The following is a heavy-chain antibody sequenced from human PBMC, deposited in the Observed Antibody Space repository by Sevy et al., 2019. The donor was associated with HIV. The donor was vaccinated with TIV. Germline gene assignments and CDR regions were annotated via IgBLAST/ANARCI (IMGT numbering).Heavy chain of an antibody. V-gene: IGHV3-73*01. CDR2: IRSKANSYAT. J-gene: IGHJ4*02. CDR3: TSVYCSRTSCYGGSYFDY. D-gene: IGHD2-2*01. CDR1: GFTFSGSA. Sequence: GGSLRLSCAASGFTFSGSAMHWVRQASGKGLEWVGRIRSKANSYATAYAASVKGRFTISREDSKNKAYLQMNSLKTEDTAVYYCTSVYCSRTSCYGGSYFDYWGQGTLVTVSS.